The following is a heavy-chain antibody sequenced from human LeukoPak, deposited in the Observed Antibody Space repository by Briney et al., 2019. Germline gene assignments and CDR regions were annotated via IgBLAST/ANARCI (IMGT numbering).Heavy chain of an antibody. CDR2: FSYSGST. Sequence: SETLSLTCTVSGGSISSGSYQWGWIRQPPGKGLEWIGFFSYSGSTNYNPSLKSRVTISVDTSKNQFSLKLTSVTAADTAVYYCARDGPGDVGFDYWGQGTLVTVSS. CDR1: GGSISSGSYQ. J-gene: IGHJ4*02. V-gene: IGHV4-61*01. D-gene: IGHD7-27*01. CDR3: ARDGPGDVGFDY.